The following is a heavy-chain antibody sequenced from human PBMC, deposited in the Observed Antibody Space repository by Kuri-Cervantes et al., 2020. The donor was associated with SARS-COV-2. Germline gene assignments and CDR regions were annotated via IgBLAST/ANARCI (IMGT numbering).Heavy chain of an antibody. CDR3: AKGSSQWLGPIDY. J-gene: IGHJ4*02. CDR2: ISGSGSYI. D-gene: IGHD6-19*01. V-gene: IGHV3-21*04. CDR1: GFTLSKYT. Sequence: GESLQISCAASGFTLSKYTMNWVRQPPGKALEWVASISGSGSYIYYADSVKGRFTISRESGENSLYLHMNSLRAEDMALYYCAKGSSQWLGPIDYWGQGTLVTVSS.